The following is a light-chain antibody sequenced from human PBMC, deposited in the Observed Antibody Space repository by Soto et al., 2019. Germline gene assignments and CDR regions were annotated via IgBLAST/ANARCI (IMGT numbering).Light chain of an antibody. CDR1: SSNIGSNY. Sequence: QSVLTQPPSASGTPGQRVTISCSGSSSNIGSNYVYWYQQLPGTAPKLLIYRNNQRPSGVPDRFSGSKSGTSASLAISGLRSEHEADYYCAAWDDSLSGLVFGGATKLTVL. CDR3: AAWDDSLSGLV. CDR2: RNN. J-gene: IGLJ2*01. V-gene: IGLV1-47*01.